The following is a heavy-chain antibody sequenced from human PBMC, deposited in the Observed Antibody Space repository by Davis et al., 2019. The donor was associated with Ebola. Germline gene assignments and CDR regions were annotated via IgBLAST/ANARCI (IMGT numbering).Heavy chain of an antibody. D-gene: IGHD3-10*01. CDR3: ATTYGGGSIDY. CDR2: IDPGDSST. Sequence: GESLKISCKGSGFPFTRYWINWLRQMPGEGLEWLGRIDPGDSSTKYSPSFEGHVAISADKSTATAHLQWSSLQASDTAMYFCATTYGGGSIDYWGQGTLVIVSS. V-gene: IGHV5-10-1*01. J-gene: IGHJ4*02. CDR1: GFPFTRYW.